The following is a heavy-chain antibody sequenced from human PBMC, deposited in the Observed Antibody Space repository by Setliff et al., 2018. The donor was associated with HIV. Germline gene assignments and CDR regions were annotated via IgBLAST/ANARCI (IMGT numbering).Heavy chain of an antibody. V-gene: IGHV4-34*01. CDR1: GGSFSGYY. Sequence: SETLSLTCAVYGGSFSGYYWSWIRQPPGQGLEWIGSIYHSGKTYSNPSLKSRVTVSVDTSMNQFSLNLNSVTATDTAVYYCARGSCFNTGCLDSWGQGALVTVSS. CDR2: IYHSGKT. J-gene: IGHJ4*02. D-gene: IGHD2-2*01. CDR3: ARGSCFNTGCLDS.